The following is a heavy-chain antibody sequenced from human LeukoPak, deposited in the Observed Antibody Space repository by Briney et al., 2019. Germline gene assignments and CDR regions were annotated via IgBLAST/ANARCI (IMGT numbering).Heavy chain of an antibody. CDR1: GYTFTGYY. D-gene: IGHD2-2*02. Sequence: ASVKVSCKASGYTFTGYYMHWVRQAPGQGLEWMGWINPNSGNTNYAQKLQGRVTMTTDTSTSTAYMELRSLRSDDTAVYYCAGYCSSTSCYIGWFDPWGQGTLVTVSS. V-gene: IGHV1-18*04. J-gene: IGHJ5*02. CDR2: INPNSGNT. CDR3: AGYCSSTSCYIGWFDP.